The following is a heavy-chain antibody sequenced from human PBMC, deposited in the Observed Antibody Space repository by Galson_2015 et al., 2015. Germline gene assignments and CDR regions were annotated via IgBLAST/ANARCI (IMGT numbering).Heavy chain of an antibody. CDR1: GGTFSSYA. J-gene: IGHJ4*02. CDR2: IIPIFGTA. Sequence: SVKVSCKASGGTFSSYAISWVRQAPGQGLEWMGGIIPIFGTANYAQKFQGRVTITADESTSTAYMELSSLRSEDTAVYYCARDRITMVRGVGNYYFDYWGQGTLVTVSS. V-gene: IGHV1-69*13. CDR3: ARDRITMVRGVGNYYFDY. D-gene: IGHD3-10*01.